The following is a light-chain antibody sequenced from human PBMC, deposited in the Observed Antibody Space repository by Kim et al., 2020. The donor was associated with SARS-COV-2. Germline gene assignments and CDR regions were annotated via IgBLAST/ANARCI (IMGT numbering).Light chain of an antibody. V-gene: IGLV2-8*01. CDR1: SSDVGGYNY. CDR2: EVT. Sequence: QSALTQPPSASGSPGQSVTISCTGTSSDVGGYNYVSWYRQHPGKAPKLIIYEVTKRPSGVPDRLTGSKSGNTASLTVSGLQAEDEADYYCSSYAGSNNWVFGGGTRLTVL. CDR3: SSYAGSNNWV. J-gene: IGLJ3*02.